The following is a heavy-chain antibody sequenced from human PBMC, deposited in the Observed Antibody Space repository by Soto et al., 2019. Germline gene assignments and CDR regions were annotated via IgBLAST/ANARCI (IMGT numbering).Heavy chain of an antibody. CDR1: GYSFTSYW. V-gene: IGHV5-51*01. CDR2: IYPGDSDT. CDR3: ARSSGISRYQLLEYNWFDP. J-gene: IGHJ5*02. D-gene: IGHD2-2*01. Sequence: PGESLKISCKGSGYSFTSYWIGWVRQMPGKGLEWMGIIYPGDSDTRYSPSFQGQVTISADKSISTAYLQWSSLKASDTAMYYCARSSGISRYQLLEYNWFDPWGQGTLVTVSS.